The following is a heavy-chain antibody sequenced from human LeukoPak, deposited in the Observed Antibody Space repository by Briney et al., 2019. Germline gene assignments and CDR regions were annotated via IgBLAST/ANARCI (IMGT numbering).Heavy chain of an antibody. CDR1: GFTFSSYS. Sequence: GGSLRLSCAASGFTFSSYSMNWVRQAPGKGLEWVSYISSFSGTIYYADSVKGRFTISRDNTKNLLYLEMNSLRAEDTAMYFCVRDVGAVRGEVYFDYWGQGTLVTVSS. J-gene: IGHJ4*02. V-gene: IGHV3-48*01. CDR2: ISSFSGTI. CDR3: VRDVGAVRGEVYFDY. D-gene: IGHD3-10*01.